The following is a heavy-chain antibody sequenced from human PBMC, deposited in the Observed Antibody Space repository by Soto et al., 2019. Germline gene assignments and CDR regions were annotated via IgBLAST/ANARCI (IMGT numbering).Heavy chain of an antibody. CDR2: IYYSGST. CDR3: ARLPWGGSDAFDI. CDR1: GGSISSYY. D-gene: IGHD3-16*01. V-gene: IGHV4-59*01. Sequence: SETLSLTCTVSGGSISSYYWSWIRQPPGKGLEWIGYIYYSGSTNYNPSLKSRVTISVDTSKNQFSLKLSSVTAADTAVYYCARLPWGGSDAFDIWGQGTMVTVSS. J-gene: IGHJ3*02.